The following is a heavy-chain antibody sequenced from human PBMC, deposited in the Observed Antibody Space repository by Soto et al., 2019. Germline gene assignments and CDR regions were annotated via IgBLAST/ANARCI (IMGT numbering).Heavy chain of an antibody. Sequence: ASVKVSCKASGYTFTSYGISWVRQAPGQGLEWMGWISAYNGNTNYAQKLQGRVTMTTDTSTSTAYMELRSLRSDDTAVYYCARDKQQLVLGSYYFDYWGQGTLVTVS. J-gene: IGHJ4*02. CDR3: ARDKQQLVLGSYYFDY. CDR1: GYTFTSYG. V-gene: IGHV1-18*01. D-gene: IGHD6-13*01. CDR2: ISAYNGNT.